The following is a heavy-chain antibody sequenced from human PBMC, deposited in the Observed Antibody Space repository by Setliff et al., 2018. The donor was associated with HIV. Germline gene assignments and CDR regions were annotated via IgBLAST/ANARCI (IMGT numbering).Heavy chain of an antibody. V-gene: IGHV4-39*01. CDR3: ARQVTMIRGVQNYYMDV. Sequence: PSETLSLTCTVSGDSVSSSSYYWGWIRQPPGKGLEWVGTISYSGSTYYNPSLKSRVTISVDMSKNQFSLKLTSMTAVDTAVYYCARQVTMIRGVQNYYMDVWGKGTTVTSP. D-gene: IGHD3-10*01. J-gene: IGHJ6*03. CDR1: GDSVSSSSYY. CDR2: ISYSGST.